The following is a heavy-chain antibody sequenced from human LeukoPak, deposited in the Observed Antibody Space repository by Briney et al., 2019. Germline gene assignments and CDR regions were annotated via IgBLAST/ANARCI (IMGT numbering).Heavy chain of an antibody. J-gene: IGHJ5*02. D-gene: IGHD5-24*01. CDR3: ARARRDGYNPNWFDP. CDR2: IIPIFGTA. V-gene: IGHV1-69*13. CDR1: GGTFSSYA. Sequence: SVKVSCKASGGTFSSYAISWVRQAPGQGLEWMGGIIPIFGTANYAQKFQGRVTITADESTSTAYMELSSLRSEDTAVYYCARARRDGYNPNWFDPWGQGTLVTVSS.